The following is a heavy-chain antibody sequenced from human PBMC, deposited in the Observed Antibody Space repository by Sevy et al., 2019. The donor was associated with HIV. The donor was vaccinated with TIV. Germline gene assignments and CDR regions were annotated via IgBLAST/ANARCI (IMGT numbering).Heavy chain of an antibody. CDR1: GGSFSGYY. D-gene: IGHD1-26*01. V-gene: IGHV4-34*01. Sequence: SENLSLTCAVYGGSFSGYYWSWIRQPPGKGLEWIGEINHSGSTNYNPSLKSRVTISVDTSKNQFSLKLSSVTAADTTVYYCARGNIAGTMGAQSFDYWGQGTLVTVSS. CDR2: INHSGST. CDR3: ARGNIAGTMGAQSFDY. J-gene: IGHJ4*02.